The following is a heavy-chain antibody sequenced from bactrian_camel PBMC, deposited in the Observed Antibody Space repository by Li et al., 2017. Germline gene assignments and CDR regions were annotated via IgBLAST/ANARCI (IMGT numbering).Heavy chain of an antibody. V-gene: IGHV3S57*01. CDR2: LTSTNTT. CDR3: TRSYFGASHNTFAF. J-gene: IGHJ4*01. Sequence: VQLVESGGGSVQAGGSLRLSCAASGRTYSNWCMGWFRQVPGKEREAVAILTSTNTTYYTDSVKGRFTISRDNAKDTMYLQMSSLKPEDTAAYYCTRSYFGASHNTFAFWGQGTQVTVS. CDR1: GRTYSNWC. D-gene: IGHD1*01.